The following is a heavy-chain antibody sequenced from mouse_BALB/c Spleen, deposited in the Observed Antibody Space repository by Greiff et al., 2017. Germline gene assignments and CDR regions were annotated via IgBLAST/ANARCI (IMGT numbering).Heavy chain of an antibody. D-gene: IGHD1-1*01. CDR3: ATVRGFAY. Sequence: EVQGVESGGGLVKPGGSLKLSCAASGFTFSSYAMSWVRQSPEKRLEWVAEISSGGSYTYYPDTVTGRFTISRDNAKNTLYLEMSSLRSEDTAMYYCATVRGFAYWGQGTLVTVSA. V-gene: IGHV5-9-4*01. CDR1: GFTFSSYA. J-gene: IGHJ3*01. CDR2: ISSGGSYT.